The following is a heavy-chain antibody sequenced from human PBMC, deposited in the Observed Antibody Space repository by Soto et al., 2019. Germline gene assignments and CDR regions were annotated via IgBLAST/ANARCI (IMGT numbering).Heavy chain of an antibody. CDR2: INAGNGNT. D-gene: IGHD2-15*01. CDR1: GYTFTSYA. J-gene: IGHJ4*02. V-gene: IGHV1-3*01. Sequence: ASVKVSCKASGYTFTSYAMHWVRQAPGQRLEWMGWINAGNGNTKYSQKFQGRVAITRDTSASTVYMELSSLRSEDTAVYYCARILGYCSGGSCDCWGQGTLVTVSS. CDR3: ARILGYCSGGSCDC.